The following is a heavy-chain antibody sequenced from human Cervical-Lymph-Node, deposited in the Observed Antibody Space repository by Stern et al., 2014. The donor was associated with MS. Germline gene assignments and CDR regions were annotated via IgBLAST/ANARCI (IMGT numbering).Heavy chain of an antibody. CDR2: LVPLFGKH. CDR1: GGTFSNYA. V-gene: IGHV1-69*01. CDR3: ASPLTATSVPFGYYGMDV. D-gene: IGHD4-17*01. J-gene: IGHJ6*02. Sequence: QVQLVQSGAEVKKPGSSVKVSCKASGGTFSNYATSWVRQAPGQGLEWMGGLVPLFGKHNYAQKFQARVTITADESTSTAYMDLSSLRSEDTAVYYCASPLTATSVPFGYYGMDVWGQGTTVTVS.